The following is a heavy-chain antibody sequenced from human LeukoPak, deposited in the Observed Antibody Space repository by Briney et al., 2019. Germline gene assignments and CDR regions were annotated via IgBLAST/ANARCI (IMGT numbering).Heavy chain of an antibody. D-gene: IGHD6-19*01. CDR2: MNPNSGNT. V-gene: IGHV1-8*01. J-gene: IGHJ3*02. CDR3: ARVSSDSSGWYAFDI. CDR1: GYTFTSYD. Sequence: ASVKVSCKASGYTFTSYDINWVRQATGQGLEWMGWMNPNSGNTGYAQKFQGRVTMTRNTSISTAYMELSSLTSEDTAVYYCARVSSDSSGWYAFDIWGQGTMVTVSS.